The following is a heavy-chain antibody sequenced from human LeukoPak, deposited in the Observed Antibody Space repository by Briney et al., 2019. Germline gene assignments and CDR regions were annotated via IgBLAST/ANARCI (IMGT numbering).Heavy chain of an antibody. CDR3: ARDVDRFDY. CDR1: SFSISRGHY. J-gene: IGHJ4*02. CDR2: IYHSGPT. D-gene: IGHD2-21*01. Sequence: KPSEPLSLTCSVSSFSISRGHYWGWIRQPPGKGLEWIGSIYHSGPTYYNPSLKSRVTISVDTSKNHFSLTLTSVTAADTAVYYCARDVDRFDYWGQGTLVTVSS. V-gene: IGHV4-38-2*02.